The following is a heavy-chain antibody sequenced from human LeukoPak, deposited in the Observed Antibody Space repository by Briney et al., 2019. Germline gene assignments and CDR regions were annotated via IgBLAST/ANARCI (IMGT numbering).Heavy chain of an antibody. Sequence: SETLSLTCTVSGGSISSGSYYWSWIRQPAGKGLEWIGRIYTSGSTNYNPSLKSRVTISVDTSKNQFSLKLSSVTAADTAVYYCASPDLVGGDALDIWGQGTMVTVSS. CDR1: GGSISSGSYY. D-gene: IGHD2-8*02. CDR3: ASPDLVGGDALDI. J-gene: IGHJ3*02. V-gene: IGHV4-61*02. CDR2: IYTSGST.